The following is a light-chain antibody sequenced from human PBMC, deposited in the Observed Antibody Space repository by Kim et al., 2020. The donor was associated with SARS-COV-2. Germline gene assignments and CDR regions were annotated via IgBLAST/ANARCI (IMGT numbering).Light chain of an antibody. CDR1: QGIGNY. CDR3: QSYNSAPLWT. V-gene: IGKV1-27*01. J-gene: IGKJ1*01. Sequence: ASVGDRVTITCRASQGIGNYLAWYQQKPGKVPRLLIYTASVLQSGVPSRFSGSGSGTDFTLTISGLQPEDVATYYCQSYNSAPLWTFGQGTKLEI. CDR2: TAS.